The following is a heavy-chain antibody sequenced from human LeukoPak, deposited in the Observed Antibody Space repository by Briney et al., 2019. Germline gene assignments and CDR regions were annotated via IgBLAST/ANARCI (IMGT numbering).Heavy chain of an antibody. CDR1: GYTFTGYY. J-gene: IGHJ1*01. CDR3: ARGRAEYYDFWSGYYTRWAAEYFQH. CDR2: INPNSGGT. D-gene: IGHD3-3*01. V-gene: IGHV1-2*02. Sequence: ASVEVSCKASGYTFTGYYMHWVRQAPGQGLEWMGWINPNSGGTNYAQKFQGRVTMTRDTSISTAYMELSRLRSDDTAVYYCARGRAEYYDFWSGYYTRWAAEYFQHWGQGTLVTVSS.